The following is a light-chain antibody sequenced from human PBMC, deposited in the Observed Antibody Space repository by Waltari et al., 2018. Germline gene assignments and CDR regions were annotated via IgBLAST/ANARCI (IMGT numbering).Light chain of an antibody. CDR1: VSDVGGYNY. CDR3: GSYSGTTTFV. J-gene: IGLJ1*01. V-gene: IGLV2-14*03. Sequence: QSALAQPASVSGSPGQSITISCTGSVSDVGGYNYVSWYQQHPGKTPKVIIYDVSDRPSWVSNRYSCTKSGNAPSLTISGLQAEDEADYYCGSYSGTTTFVFGTGTYVTVL. CDR2: DVS.